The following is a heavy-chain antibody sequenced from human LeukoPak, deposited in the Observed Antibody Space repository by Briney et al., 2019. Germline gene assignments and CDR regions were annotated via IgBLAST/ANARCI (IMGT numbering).Heavy chain of an antibody. J-gene: IGHJ6*04. CDR3: ARGKRGAVTSPCYYYGMDV. V-gene: IGHV4-34*01. CDR1: GGSLSGYY. D-gene: IGHD4-17*01. Sequence: SQTLSLTCAVYGGSLSGYYWSWIRQPPGKGWEWVGEINHIGSTNFHPSLKSRVTVSVDRSKNQFSLRLGSVTAADTAVYYCARGKRGAVTSPCYYYGMDVWGKGTTVTVSS. CDR2: INHIGST.